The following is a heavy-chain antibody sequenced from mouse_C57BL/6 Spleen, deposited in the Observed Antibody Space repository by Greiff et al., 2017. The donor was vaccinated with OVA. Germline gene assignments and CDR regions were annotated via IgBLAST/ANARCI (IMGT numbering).Heavy chain of an antibody. CDR2: ISDGGSYT. CDR1: GFTFSSYA. D-gene: IGHD2-2*01. Sequence: EVNLVESGGGLVKPGGSLKLSCAASGFTFSSYAMSWVRQTPEKRLEWVATISDGGSYTYYPDNVKGRFTISRDNAKNNLYLQMSHLKSEDTAMYYCAIMVTTPFAYWGQGTLVTVSA. V-gene: IGHV5-4*03. J-gene: IGHJ3*01. CDR3: AIMVTTPFAY.